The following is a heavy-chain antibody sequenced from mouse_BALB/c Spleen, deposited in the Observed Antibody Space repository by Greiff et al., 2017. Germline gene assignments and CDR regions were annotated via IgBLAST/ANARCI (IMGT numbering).Heavy chain of an antibody. CDR3: ARDGGYYFDY. Sequence: EVKVEESGPGLVKPSQSLSLTCTVTGYSITSDYAWNWIRQFPGNKLEWMGYISYSGSTSYNPSLKSRISITRDTSKNQFFLQLNSVTTEDTATYYCARDGGYYFDYWGQGTTLTVSS. CDR1: GYSITSDYA. V-gene: IGHV3-2*02. CDR2: ISYSGST. J-gene: IGHJ2*01.